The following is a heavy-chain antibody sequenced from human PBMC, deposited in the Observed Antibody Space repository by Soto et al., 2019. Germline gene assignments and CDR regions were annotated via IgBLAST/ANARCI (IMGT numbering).Heavy chain of an antibody. CDR2: IYYSGST. J-gene: IGHJ4*02. D-gene: IGHD4-17*01. V-gene: IGHV4-39*01. CDR3: ASGTVTTSY. Sequence: SETLSLTCTVSGGSISSSSCYWGWIRQPPGKGLEWIGSIYYSGSTYYNPSLKSRVTISVDTSKNQFSLKLSSVTAADTAVYYCASGTVTTSYWGQGTLVTVSS. CDR1: GGSISSSSCY.